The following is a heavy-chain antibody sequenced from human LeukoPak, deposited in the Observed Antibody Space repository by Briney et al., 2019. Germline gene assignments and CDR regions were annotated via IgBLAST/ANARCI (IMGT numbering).Heavy chain of an antibody. Sequence: ASVKVSCKASGYTFTGFCIHWVRQAPGQGLEWMGIINPSGGSTSYAQKFQGRVTMSRDTSTSTVYMELSSLRSEDTAVYYCARERTVTESSTPAPYFDYWGQGTLVTVSP. CDR2: INPSGGST. D-gene: IGHD4-17*01. CDR3: ARERTVTESSTPAPYFDY. CDR1: GYTFTGFC. V-gene: IGHV1-46*01. J-gene: IGHJ4*02.